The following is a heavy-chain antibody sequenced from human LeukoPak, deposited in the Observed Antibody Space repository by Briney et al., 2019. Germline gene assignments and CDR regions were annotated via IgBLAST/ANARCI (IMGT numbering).Heavy chain of an antibody. CDR2: IYYSGST. V-gene: IGHV4-59*01. CDR3: ARDLTARHNWFDP. CDR1: GGSISSYY. D-gene: IGHD6-6*01. Sequence: SETLSLTCTVSGGSISSYYWSWIRQPPGKGLEWIGYIYYSGSTNYNPSLKSRVTISVDTSKNQFSLKLSSVTAADTAVYYCARDLTARHNWFDPWGQGTLVTVSS. J-gene: IGHJ5*02.